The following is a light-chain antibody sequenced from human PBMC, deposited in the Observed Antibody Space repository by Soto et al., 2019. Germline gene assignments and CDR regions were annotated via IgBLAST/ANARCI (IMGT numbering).Light chain of an antibody. V-gene: IGKV3D-20*02. J-gene: IGKJ5*01. CDR1: QSVSSNH. CDR2: GGS. CDR3: QQRSNWPFIT. Sequence: DIVLTQSPGTLSLSPGERATLSCMASQSVSSNHLAWYQQKPGQAPRLLIYGGSSRATGIPARFSGSGSGTDFSLTISSLEPEDFAVYYCQQRSNWPFITFGQGTRLEI.